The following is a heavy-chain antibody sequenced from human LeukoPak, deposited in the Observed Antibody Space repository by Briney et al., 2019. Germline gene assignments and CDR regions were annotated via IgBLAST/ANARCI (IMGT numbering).Heavy chain of an antibody. J-gene: IGHJ4*02. CDR1: GYSISSSYY. CDR2: IYYSGST. CDR3: AGYCTNGVCSQ. V-gene: IGHV4-38-2*02. D-gene: IGHD2-8*01. Sequence: SETLSLTCTVSGYSISSSYYWGWVRQPPGKGLEWIGSIYYSGSTYYNPSLKSRVTISVDTSKNQFSLKLSSVTAADTAVYYCAGYCTNGVCSQWGQGTLVTVSS.